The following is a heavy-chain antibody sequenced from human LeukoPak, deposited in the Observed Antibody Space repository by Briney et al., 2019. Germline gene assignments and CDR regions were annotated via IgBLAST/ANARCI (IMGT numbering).Heavy chain of an antibody. CDR2: IYYSGSS. Sequence: PSETLSLTCTVSGGSMSTYYWSWIRQPPGKGLEWIGHIYYSGSSNYNPSLKSRVTISLDTSKNQFSLRLSSVTAADTAVHYCARGRSYTPVWGQGTLVTVSS. V-gene: IGHV4-59*01. CDR3: ARGRSYTPV. D-gene: IGHD2-2*02. J-gene: IGHJ4*02. CDR1: GGSMSTYY.